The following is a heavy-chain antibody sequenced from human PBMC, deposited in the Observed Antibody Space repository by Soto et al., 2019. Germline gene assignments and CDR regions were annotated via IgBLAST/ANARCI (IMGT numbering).Heavy chain of an antibody. CDR3: ARVVPGAEAWFGP. CDR1: GYTFSNYG. J-gene: IGHJ5*02. Sequence: QVQLVQSGGEVKRPGASVKVSCKTSGYTFSNYGITWVRQAPGQPLEWLGWISLYSDGTNYAQKFQGRVSMTTDTSTTTAYMELRSLRSDDTAVSYWARVVPGAEAWFGPWGQGTLVTVSS. CDR2: ISLYSDGT. D-gene: IGHD2-2*01. V-gene: IGHV1-18*01.